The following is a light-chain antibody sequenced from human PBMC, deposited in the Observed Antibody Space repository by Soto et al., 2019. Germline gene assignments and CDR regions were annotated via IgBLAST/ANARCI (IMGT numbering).Light chain of an antibody. Sequence: DIQMTQSPSTLSASVGGRVTITCRASQSVGTWVAWYQQKPGKAPKLLIYGASNLESGVPSRFSGSGSGTEFTLTITTLQPDDFATYYCQQYNSYWTFG. CDR2: GAS. J-gene: IGKJ1*01. CDR1: QSVGTW. CDR3: QQYNSYWT. V-gene: IGKV1-5*01.